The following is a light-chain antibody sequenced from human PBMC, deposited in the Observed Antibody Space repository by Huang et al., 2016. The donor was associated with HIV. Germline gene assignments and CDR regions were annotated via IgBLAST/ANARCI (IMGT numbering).Light chain of an antibody. V-gene: IGKV3-20*01. CDR3: QQYGSPPMYT. CDR2: GVS. J-gene: IGKJ2*01. Sequence: EIVLTQSPGTLSLSPGERATLSCRASQSVTSSFLAWYQQKPGQAPRLLIYGVSLRTRGTPERFSGSGSGKDFTLTISRLEPEDCAVYYCQQYGSPPMYTFGQGTKVDIK. CDR1: QSVTSSF.